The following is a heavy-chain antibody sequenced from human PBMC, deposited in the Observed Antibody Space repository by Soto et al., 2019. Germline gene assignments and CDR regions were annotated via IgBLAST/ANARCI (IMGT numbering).Heavy chain of an antibody. D-gene: IGHD3-10*01. Sequence: PGGSLRLSCAASGFTFSSYGMHWVRQAPGKGLEWVAVISYDGSNKYYADSVKGRFTISRDNSKNTLYLQMNSLRAEDTAVYYCAKDPFFGSGSYSPENRNTTYWGQGTLVTVSS. CDR2: ISYDGSNK. CDR1: GFTFSSYG. V-gene: IGHV3-30*18. CDR3: AKDPFFGSGSYSPENRNTTY. J-gene: IGHJ4*02.